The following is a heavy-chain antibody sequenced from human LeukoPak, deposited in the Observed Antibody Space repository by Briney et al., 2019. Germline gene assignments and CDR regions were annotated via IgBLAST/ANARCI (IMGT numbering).Heavy chain of an antibody. D-gene: IGHD1-26*01. CDR3: AREKWERHHCGVDV. J-gene: IGHJ6*02. CDR2: IKTDGSTT. V-gene: IGHV3-74*01. Sequence: PGGSLRLSCAASGFTFSSYWMHWVRQAPGKGLVWVSRIKTDGSTTTYADSVKGRFTISRDYSKSTVDLQMNSLRAEDTAVYYCAREKWERHHCGVDVWGQGTTVTVSS. CDR1: GFTFSSYW.